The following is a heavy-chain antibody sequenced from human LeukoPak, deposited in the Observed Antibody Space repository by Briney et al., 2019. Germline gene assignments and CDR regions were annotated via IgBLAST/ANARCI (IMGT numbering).Heavy chain of an antibody. CDR3: AKDPDYNSDWYVGRRGFDP. D-gene: IGHD6-19*01. CDR1: GFTFSNYA. V-gene: IGHV3-23*01. CDR2: ISGSGGST. J-gene: IGHJ5*02. Sequence: PGGSLRLSCAASGFTFSNYAMSWVRQAPGKGLEWVSSISGSGGSTYYADSVKGRFTISRDNSRNTLYLQMSSPRAEDTAVYHCAKDPDYNSDWYVGRRGFDPWGQGTRVTVSS.